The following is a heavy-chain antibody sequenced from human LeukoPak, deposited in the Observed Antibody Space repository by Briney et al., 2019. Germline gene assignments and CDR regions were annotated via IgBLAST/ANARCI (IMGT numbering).Heavy chain of an antibody. Sequence: SVKVSCKASGGTFSSYAISWVRQAPGQGLEWMGGIIPIFGTANYAQKFQGRVTITADESTSTAYMELSSLGSEDTAVYYCARARSGWYYMDVWGKGTTVTVSS. CDR1: GGTFSSYA. CDR2: IIPIFGTA. D-gene: IGHD3-3*01. J-gene: IGHJ6*03. CDR3: ARARSGWYYMDV. V-gene: IGHV1-69*13.